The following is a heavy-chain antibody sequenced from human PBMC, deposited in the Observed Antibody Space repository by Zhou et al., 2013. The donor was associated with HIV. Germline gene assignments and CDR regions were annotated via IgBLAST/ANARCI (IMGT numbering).Heavy chain of an antibody. Sequence: QVQLVQSGAEVKKPGASVKVSCKASGYSFNSYGISWVRQAPGQGLEWMGWISGNNGNTKFAQKFHGRVTMTTDTSTSTAYMEVRSLRSDDTAVYYCARETPSGEWFGDLDYFAPWGQGTLVTVSS. J-gene: IGHJ5*02. V-gene: IGHV1-18*01. CDR1: GYSFNSYG. CDR3: ARETPSGEWFGDLDYFAP. D-gene: IGHD3-10*01. CDR2: ISGNNGNT.